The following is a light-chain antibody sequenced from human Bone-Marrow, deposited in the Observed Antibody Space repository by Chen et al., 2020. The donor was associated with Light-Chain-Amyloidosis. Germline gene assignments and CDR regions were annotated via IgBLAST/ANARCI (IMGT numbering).Light chain of an antibody. CDR1: QTISSNY. V-gene: IGKV3-20*01. J-gene: IGKJ4*01. Sequence: EIVLTQSPGTLSLSPGEGANLSCRASQTISSNYLTWYQQKFGQAPRLLIYGSSSRATGIPDRFTGSGSGTDITLTINRLEHEDFAMYYCQQYGTSPLTFGGETKVEIK. CDR3: QQYGTSPLT. CDR2: GSS.